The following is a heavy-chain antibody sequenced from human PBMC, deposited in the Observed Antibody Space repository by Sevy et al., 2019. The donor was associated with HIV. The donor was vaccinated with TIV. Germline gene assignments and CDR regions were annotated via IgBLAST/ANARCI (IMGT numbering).Heavy chain of an antibody. CDR2: ISYDGSNK. Sequence: GGSLRLSCAASGFTFSSYAMHWVRQAPGKGLEWVAVISYDGSNKYYADSVKGRFTISRDNSKNTLYLQMGSLRAEDMAVYFCARKYHDTSGYPRYSMDVWGQGTTVTVSS. D-gene: IGHD3-22*01. V-gene: IGHV3-30*14. CDR3: ARKYHDTSGYPRYSMDV. CDR1: GFTFSSYA. J-gene: IGHJ6*02.